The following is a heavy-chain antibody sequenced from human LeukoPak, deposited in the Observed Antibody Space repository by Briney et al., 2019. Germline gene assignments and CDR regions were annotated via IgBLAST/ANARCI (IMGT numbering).Heavy chain of an antibody. Sequence: GGSLRLSCAASGFTFSSYGMHWVRQAPGKGLEWVSSISSSSSYIYYADSVKGRFTISRDNAKNSLYLQMNSLRAEDTAVYYCARDGYGGNPSGYFDLWGRGTLVTVSS. CDR3: ARDGYGGNPSGYFDL. CDR2: ISSSSSYI. V-gene: IGHV3-21*01. CDR1: GFTFSSYG. J-gene: IGHJ2*01. D-gene: IGHD4-23*01.